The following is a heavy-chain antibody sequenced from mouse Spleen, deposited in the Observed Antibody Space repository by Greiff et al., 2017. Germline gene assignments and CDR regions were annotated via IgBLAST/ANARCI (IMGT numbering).Heavy chain of an antibody. Sequence: QVQLQQSGAELAKPGASVKLSCKASGYTFTSYWMHWVKQRPGQGLEWIGYIDPSSDYTKYNQKFKDKAALTADKSSSTAYMQLSSLTYEDSAVYYCARSRAGLDSWGQGSTLTVSS. CDR3: ARSRAGLDS. CDR1: GYTFTSYW. J-gene: IGHJ2*01. D-gene: IGHD3-3*01. V-gene: IGHV1-7*01. CDR2: IDPSSDYT.